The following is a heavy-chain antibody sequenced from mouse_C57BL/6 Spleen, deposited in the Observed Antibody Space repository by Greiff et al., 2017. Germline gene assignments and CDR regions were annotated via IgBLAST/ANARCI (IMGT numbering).Heavy chain of an antibody. D-gene: IGHD2-4*01. J-gene: IGHJ3*01. V-gene: IGHV2-2*01. CDR3: ARIYYDYDAFAY. CDR2: IWSGGST. CDR1: GFSLTSYG. Sequence: VQLQQSGPGLVQPSQSLSITCTVSGFSLTSYGVHWVRQSPGKGLEWLGVIWSGGSTGYNAAFISRLSISKDNSKSQVFFKMNSLQADDTAIYYCARIYYDYDAFAYWGQGTLVTVSA.